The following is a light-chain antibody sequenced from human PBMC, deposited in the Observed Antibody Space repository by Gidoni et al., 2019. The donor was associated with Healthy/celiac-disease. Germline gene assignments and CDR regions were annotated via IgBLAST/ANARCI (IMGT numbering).Light chain of an antibody. Sequence: SIVLPPPPSVSVAPGQTARVTCGGKNIVPKSVHWYQQKPGQAPVLVVYDDSDRPSGMPGRFSGSNSGNTATLTISRVEAGDEADYYCQVWDSSSDLVVFGGGTKLTVL. CDR2: DDS. J-gene: IGLJ2*01. V-gene: IGLV3-21*02. CDR1: NIVPKS. CDR3: QVWDSSSDLVV.